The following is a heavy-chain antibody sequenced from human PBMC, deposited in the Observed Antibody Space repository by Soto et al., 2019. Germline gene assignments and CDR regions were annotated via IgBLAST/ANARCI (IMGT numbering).Heavy chain of an antibody. J-gene: IGHJ4*02. Sequence: ASVKVSCKGSGYAFTTYGITWVRQAPGQGLEWMGWISAHNGNTNYAQKLQGRVTVTRDTSTSTAYIELRSLRAEDTAVYYCAKGPGTVTFYWGQGTLVTVSS. CDR1: GYAFTTYG. CDR2: ISAHNGNT. D-gene: IGHD4-17*01. CDR3: AKGPGTVTFY. V-gene: IGHV1-18*01.